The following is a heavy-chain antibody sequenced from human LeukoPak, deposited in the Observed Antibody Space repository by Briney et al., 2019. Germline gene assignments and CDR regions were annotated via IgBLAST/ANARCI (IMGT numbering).Heavy chain of an antibody. V-gene: IGHV4-34*01. CDR3: VRRRQNWNYSRAWFDP. Sequence: SESLSLTCAVYGGSFSGYYWSWVRQPPGRGLEWIGEINHSGSTNYNPSLKSRVTISVDTSKNQFSLKLSSVTAADTAVYYCVRRRQNWNYSRAWFDPWGQGTLVTVSS. CDR2: INHSGST. J-gene: IGHJ5*02. CDR1: GGSFSGYY. D-gene: IGHD1-7*01.